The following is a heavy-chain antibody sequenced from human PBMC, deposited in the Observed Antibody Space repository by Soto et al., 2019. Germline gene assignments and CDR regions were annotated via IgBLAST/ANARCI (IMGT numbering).Heavy chain of an antibody. CDR1: GFIFSTYS. V-gene: IGHV3-48*01. CDR3: ERLNGYCVSTGCHGYYGMDV. D-gene: IGHD2-2*03. J-gene: IGHJ6*02. Sequence: GGSLRLSCAASGFIFSTYSMNWVRQGPGKGLEWVSYISSSSSTIFYTDSVKGRFTVSRDNAKNSLYLQMNSLRAEDTAVYYCERLNGYCVSTGCHGYYGMDVWGQGTTVTVS. CDR2: ISSSSSTI.